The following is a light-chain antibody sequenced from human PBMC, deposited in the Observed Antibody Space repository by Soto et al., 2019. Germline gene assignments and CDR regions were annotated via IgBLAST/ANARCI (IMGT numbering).Light chain of an antibody. CDR1: EDVGSN. J-gene: IGKJ1*01. CDR3: QQYNQWPSWT. CDR2: GAS. V-gene: IGKV3-15*01. Sequence: EIVMTQSPATLSVSPGERATLSCRASEDVGSNLAWYQQKVGQVPRLVIYGASSRATGIPARFSASGSGTEFTLTISSLQSEDFAIYYCQQYNQWPSWTFGQGTKVDI.